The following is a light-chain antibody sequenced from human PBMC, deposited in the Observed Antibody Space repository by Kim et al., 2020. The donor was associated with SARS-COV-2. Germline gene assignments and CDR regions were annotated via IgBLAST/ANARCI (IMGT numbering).Light chain of an antibody. J-gene: IGLJ1*01. CDR2: DNY. V-gene: IGLV1-51*01. Sequence: GQKVTISCSGSSSNIGNNYVSWYQQLPGTAPKLLIYDNYKRPSGIPDRFSGSKSGTSATLGITGLQTGDEADYYCGTWDSSLSACVFGTGTKVTVL. CDR1: SSNIGNNY. CDR3: GTWDSSLSACV.